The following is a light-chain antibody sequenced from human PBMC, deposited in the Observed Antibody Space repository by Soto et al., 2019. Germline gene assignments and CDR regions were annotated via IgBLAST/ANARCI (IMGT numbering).Light chain of an antibody. CDR3: TSYTSYSTVM. V-gene: IGLV2-14*01. J-gene: IGLJ3*02. CDR1: SSDVGGYNY. CDR2: EVS. Sequence: QSVLTQPASVSGSPGQSITISCSGTSSDVGGYNYVSWYQQHPGKAPKLMIYEVSNRSSGVSNRFSGSKSGNTASLTISGLQAEDEADYYYTSYTSYSTVMFGGGTKLTVL.